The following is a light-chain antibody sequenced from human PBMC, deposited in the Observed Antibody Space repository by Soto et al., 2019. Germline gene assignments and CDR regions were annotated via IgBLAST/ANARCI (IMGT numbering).Light chain of an antibody. CDR1: QSVSTNY. CDR2: GAS. J-gene: IGKJ4*01. Sequence: EIVLTQSPGTLSLSPGERATLSCRASQSVSTNYLAWYQQKPGQAPRLLIYGASSRATGIPDRFSGSGSGTDFTLTINRLEPEDFAVYYCQHYDTSPLTFGGGTKVEIK. V-gene: IGKV3-20*01. CDR3: QHYDTSPLT.